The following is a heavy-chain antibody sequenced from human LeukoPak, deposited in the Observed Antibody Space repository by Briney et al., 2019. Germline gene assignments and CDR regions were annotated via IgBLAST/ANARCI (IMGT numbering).Heavy chain of an antibody. CDR3: ARDTALIITPGGPDY. J-gene: IGHJ4*02. CDR2: ISAYNGDT. CDR1: GYIFASYG. D-gene: IGHD3-10*01. V-gene: IGHV1-18*01. Sequence: SVKVSCKASGYIFASYGISWVRQAPGQGLEWMGWISAYNGDTKYAQNPQGRVTLTTDTSTGTAYMELRSLTSDDTALYYCARDTALIITPGGPDYWGRGTLITVSS.